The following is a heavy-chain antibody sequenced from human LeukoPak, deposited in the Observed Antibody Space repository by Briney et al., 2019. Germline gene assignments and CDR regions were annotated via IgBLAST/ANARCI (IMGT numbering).Heavy chain of an antibody. V-gene: IGHV1-2*06. CDR1: GYTFTGYY. CDR3: ARDRLAYCGGDCYSSWFDP. CDR2: INPNSGGT. D-gene: IGHD2-21*02. J-gene: IGHJ5*02. Sequence: ASVKVSCKASGYTFTGYYMHWVRQAPGQGLEWMGRINPNSGGTNYAQKFQGRVTMTRDTSISTAYMELSRLRSDDTAVYYCARDRLAYCGGDCYSSWFDPWGQGILVTVSS.